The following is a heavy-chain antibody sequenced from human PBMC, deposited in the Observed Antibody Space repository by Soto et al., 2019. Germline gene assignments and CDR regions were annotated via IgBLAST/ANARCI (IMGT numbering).Heavy chain of an antibody. CDR1: GGTFSSYS. D-gene: IGHD4-17*01. Sequence: ASVKVSCKSSGGTFSSYSISWGRQAPGQGLECMGGIIPIFGTANYAQKFQGRVTITADESTSTAYMELSSLRSEDTAMYYCARHAGGFQTTVTTSSYYYGMDVWGQGTTVTVSS. CDR2: IIPIFGTA. CDR3: ARHAGGFQTTVTTSSYYYGMDV. V-gene: IGHV1-69*13. J-gene: IGHJ6*02.